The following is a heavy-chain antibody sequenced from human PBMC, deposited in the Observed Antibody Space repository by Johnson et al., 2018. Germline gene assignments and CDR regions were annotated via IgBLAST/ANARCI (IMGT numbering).Heavy chain of an antibody. CDR3: ARAILTDLYSYFDP. Sequence: QVQLQESGPGLVKPSETLSLTCTVSGGSISSYYWSWIRQPPGKGLEWIGYIYYSGSTNYNPSLKSRVTISVDTAKNQVSLSLASVTAADTAVYYCARAILTDLYSYFDPWGQGTLVTVSS. CDR2: IYYSGST. V-gene: IGHV4-59*01. J-gene: IGHJ5*02. D-gene: IGHD3-9*01. CDR1: GGSISSYY.